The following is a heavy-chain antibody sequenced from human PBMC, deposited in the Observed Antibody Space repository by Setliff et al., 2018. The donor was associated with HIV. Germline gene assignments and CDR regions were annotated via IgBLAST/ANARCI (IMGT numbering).Heavy chain of an antibody. V-gene: IGHV1-3*01. CDR3: ASIDCGGDCYSYYYYGMDV. CDR2: INAGNGNT. Sequence: GASVKVSCKASGYTLTSYSMHWVRQAPGQGLEWMGWINAGNGNTKYSQKFQGRVTLTTDTSASTAYMELSSLRSEDTAVYYCASIDCGGDCYSYYYYGMDVWGQGTTVTVSS. D-gene: IGHD2-21*02. CDR1: GYTLTSYS. J-gene: IGHJ6*02.